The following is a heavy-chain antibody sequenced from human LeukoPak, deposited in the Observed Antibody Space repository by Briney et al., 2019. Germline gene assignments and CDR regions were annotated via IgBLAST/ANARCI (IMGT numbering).Heavy chain of an antibody. J-gene: IGHJ4*02. D-gene: IGHD6-19*01. Sequence: ASVKVSCKASGYTFTSYGISWVRQAPGQGLEWMGWISAYNGNTNYAQKFQGRVTMTRDTSISTAYMELSRLRSDDTAVYYCARVQAVAGTFDYWGQGTLVTVSS. CDR3: ARVQAVAGTFDY. CDR1: GYTFTSYG. CDR2: ISAYNGNT. V-gene: IGHV1-18*01.